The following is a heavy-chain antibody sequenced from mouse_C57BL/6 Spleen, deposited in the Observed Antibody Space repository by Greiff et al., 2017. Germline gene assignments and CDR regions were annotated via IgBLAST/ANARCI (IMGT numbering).Heavy chain of an antibody. CDR3: ARLRQFFDY. CDR1: GYTFTSYW. D-gene: IGHD2-12*01. V-gene: IGHV1-50*01. CDR2: IDPSDSYT. Sequence: QVQLKESGAELVKPGASVKLSCKASGYTFTSYWMQWVKQRPGQGLEWIGEIDPSDSYTNYNQKFKGKATLTVDTSSSTAYMQLSSLTSEDSAVYYCARLRQFFDYWGQGTTLTVSS. J-gene: IGHJ2*01.